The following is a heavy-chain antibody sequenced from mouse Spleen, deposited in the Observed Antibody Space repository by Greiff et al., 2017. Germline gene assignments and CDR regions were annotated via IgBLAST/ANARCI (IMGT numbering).Heavy chain of an antibody. CDR1: GYAFTNYL. Sequence: QVQLKESGAELVRPGTSVKVSCKASGYAFTNYLIEWVKQRPGQGLEWIGVINPGSGGTNYNEKFKGKATLTADKSSSTAYMQLSSLTSEDSAVYFCARGGGDYLYYFDYWGQGTTLTVSS. V-gene: IGHV1-54*01. D-gene: IGHD2-13*01. CDR3: ARGGGDYLYYFDY. J-gene: IGHJ2*01. CDR2: INPGSGGT.